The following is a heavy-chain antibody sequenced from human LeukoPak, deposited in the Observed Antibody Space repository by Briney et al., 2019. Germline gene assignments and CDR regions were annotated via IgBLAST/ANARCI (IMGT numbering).Heavy chain of an antibody. V-gene: IGHV3-30*01. Sequence: RPGRSLRLSCAASGFTFSSYAMHWVRQAPGKGIEWVAVISYDGSNKYYADSVKGRFTISRDNSKNTLYLQMNSLRAEDTAVYYCAGPAGGSATPYYFDYWGQGTLVTVSS. CDR3: AGPAGGSATPYYFDY. CDR2: ISYDGSNK. CDR1: GFTFSSYA. J-gene: IGHJ4*02. D-gene: IGHD2-15*01.